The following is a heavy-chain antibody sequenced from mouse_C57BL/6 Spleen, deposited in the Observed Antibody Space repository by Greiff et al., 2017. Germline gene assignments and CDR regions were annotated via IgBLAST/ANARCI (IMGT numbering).Heavy chain of an antibody. CDR2: FHPYNDDT. J-gene: IGHJ4*01. D-gene: IGHD2-4*01. V-gene: IGHV1-47*01. CDR1: GYTFTTYP. Sequence: VMLMESGAELVKPGASVKMSCKASGYTFTTYPIEWMKQNHGKSLEWIGNFHPYNDDTKYTEKFKGKATLTVAKSSSPVYLELSRLPSDDSAVYYCAKCYYDYYPYYAKDYWGQGTSLTVSS. CDR3: AKCYYDYYPYYAKDY.